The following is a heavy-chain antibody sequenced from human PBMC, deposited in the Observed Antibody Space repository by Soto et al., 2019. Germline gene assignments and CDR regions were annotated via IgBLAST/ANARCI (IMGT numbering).Heavy chain of an antibody. J-gene: IGHJ6*02. CDR1: GGTFSTSA. CDR2: IMPVFPTP. D-gene: IGHD1-1*01. Sequence: QVQLVQSGAEVKKPGSSVKVSCKASGGTFSTSAISWVRQAPGQGLAWVGGIMPVFPTPDYAQNFQGRVTITADESTTTAHLELTSLRADDTAVYYCARDKDRLQLGGNYYYILDVWGQGTAITVSS. CDR3: ARDKDRLQLGGNYYYILDV. V-gene: IGHV1-69*12.